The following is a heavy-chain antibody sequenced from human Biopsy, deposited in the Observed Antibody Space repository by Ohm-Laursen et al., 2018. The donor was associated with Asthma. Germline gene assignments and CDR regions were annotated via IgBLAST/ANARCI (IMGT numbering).Heavy chain of an antibody. D-gene: IGHD6-19*01. CDR3: AREGVAGTHIED. V-gene: IGHV3-30-3*01. J-gene: IGHJ4*02. CDR2: ISYDGSSI. Sequence: SLRLSCAALRFTYEMHWVRQAPGKGLEWVAVISYDGSSIYYADSVKGRFTISRDNSKNTLSLQMNSLTAKDTAAYYCAREGVAGTHIEDWGQGTLVTVSS. CDR1: RFTYE.